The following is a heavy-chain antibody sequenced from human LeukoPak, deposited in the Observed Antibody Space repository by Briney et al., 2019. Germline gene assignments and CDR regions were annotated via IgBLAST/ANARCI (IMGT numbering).Heavy chain of an antibody. V-gene: IGHV5-51*01. CDR3: ARGVVVVPAATARWFDP. J-gene: IGHJ5*02. Sequence: GESLKTSCKGSGYSFTSYWIGLVRQMPGKGLEWMGIIYPGDSDTRYSPSFQGQVTISADKSISTAYLQWSSLKASDTAMYYCARGVVVVPAATARWFDPWGQGTPVTVSS. D-gene: IGHD2-2*01. CDR1: GYSFTSYW. CDR2: IYPGDSDT.